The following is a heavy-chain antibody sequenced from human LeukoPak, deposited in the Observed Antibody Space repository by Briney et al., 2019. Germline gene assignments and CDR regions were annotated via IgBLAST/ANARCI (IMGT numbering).Heavy chain of an antibody. V-gene: IGHV3-7*01. CDR2: IKQDGSEE. Sequence: PGGSLRLSCAASGFTFSSYWMSWVRQAPGKGLEWVANIKQDGSEEYYVDSVKGRFTISRDNAKNSLYLQMNSLRAEDTAVYYCARAPLSYYYDSSGYPLGYWGQGTLVTVSS. CDR3: ARAPLSYYYDSSGYPLGY. J-gene: IGHJ4*02. CDR1: GFTFSSYW. D-gene: IGHD3-22*01.